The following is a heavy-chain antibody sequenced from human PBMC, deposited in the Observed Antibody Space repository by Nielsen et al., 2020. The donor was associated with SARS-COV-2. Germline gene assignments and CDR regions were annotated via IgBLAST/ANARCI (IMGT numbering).Heavy chain of an antibody. V-gene: IGHV3-74*01. CDR2: INSDGSST. CDR3: ARDPAGFDP. J-gene: IGHJ5*02. Sequence: GESLKISCAASGFTFSSYWMHWVRQAPGRGLVWVSRINSDGSSTSYADSVKGRFTISRDNAKNTLYLQMNSLRAEDTAVYYCARDPAGFDPWGQGTLVTVSS. CDR1: GFTFSSYW.